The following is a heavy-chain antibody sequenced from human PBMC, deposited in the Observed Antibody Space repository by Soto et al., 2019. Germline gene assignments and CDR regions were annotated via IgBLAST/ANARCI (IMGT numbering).Heavy chain of an antibody. CDR2: ISAYYGST. J-gene: IGHJ4*02. D-gene: IGHD2-2*03. CDR1: GYTFTDFG. V-gene: IGHV1-18*01. CDR3: AREMPGCCSNSACLPGY. Sequence: QVQLVQSGPEVKKPGASVKVSCKASGYTFTDFGLIWVRQAPGQGPEWMGWISAYYGSTNYAQKFQDRVTMTRDTSTNTVYMELRSLRSDDTAMYYCAREMPGCCSNSACLPGYWGQGTQVTVSS.